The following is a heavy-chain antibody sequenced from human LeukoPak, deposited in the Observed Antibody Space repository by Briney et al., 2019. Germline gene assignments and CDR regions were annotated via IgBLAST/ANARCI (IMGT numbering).Heavy chain of an antibody. CDR3: ATDFVCSSCRSGWFDP. CDR1: GYTLTELS. Sequence: ASVRVSCKVSGYTLTELSMHWVRQAPGKGLEWMGGFDPEDGETIYAQKFQGRVTMTEDTSTDTAYMELSSLRSEDTAVYYCATDFVCSSCRSGWFDPWGQGTLVTVSS. V-gene: IGHV1-24*01. D-gene: IGHD6-13*01. J-gene: IGHJ5*02. CDR2: FDPEDGET.